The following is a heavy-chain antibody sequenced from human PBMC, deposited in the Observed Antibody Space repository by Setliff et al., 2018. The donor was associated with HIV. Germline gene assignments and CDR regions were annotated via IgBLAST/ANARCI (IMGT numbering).Heavy chain of an antibody. CDR1: GGSISSHY. CDR2: IYYSGST. V-gene: IGHV4-59*11. D-gene: IGHD3-10*01. CDR3: ARDGPLEGSYRYYYYYMDV. Sequence: PSETLSLTCTVSGGSISSHYWSWIRQPPGKGLEWIGYIYYSGSTNYNPSLKSRVTTSVDTSKNQFSLKLSSVTAADTAVYYCARDGPLEGSYRYYYYYMDVWGKGTTVTVSS. J-gene: IGHJ6*03.